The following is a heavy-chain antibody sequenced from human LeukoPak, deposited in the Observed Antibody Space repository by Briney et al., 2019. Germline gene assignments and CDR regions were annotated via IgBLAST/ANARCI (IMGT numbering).Heavy chain of an antibody. CDR3: ARHDCSSANCPLDY. Sequence: GGSPRLSCAASGFTFYSDWMTWVRQAPGKGLEWVANINPDGSQKYYVDSVKGRFTISRDNAKNSLSLQMNSLRAEDTALYYCARHDCSSANCPLDYWGQGTLVAVSS. CDR2: INPDGSQK. J-gene: IGHJ4*02. D-gene: IGHD2-2*01. V-gene: IGHV3-7*03. CDR1: GFTFYSDW.